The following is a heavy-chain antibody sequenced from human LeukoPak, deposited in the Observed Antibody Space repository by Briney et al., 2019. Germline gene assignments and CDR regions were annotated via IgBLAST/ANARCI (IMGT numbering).Heavy chain of an antibody. D-gene: IGHD5-12*01. CDR3: ARHSRTGLRSIYAFDI. Sequence: KPSETLSLTCTVSGGSISSYYWSWIRQPPGKGLVWIGYIYYSGSTNYNPSLKSRVTISVDTSKNQFSLKLSSVTAADTAVYYCARHSRTGLRSIYAFDIWGQGTMVTVSS. J-gene: IGHJ3*02. CDR2: IYYSGST. CDR1: GGSISSYY. V-gene: IGHV4-59*08.